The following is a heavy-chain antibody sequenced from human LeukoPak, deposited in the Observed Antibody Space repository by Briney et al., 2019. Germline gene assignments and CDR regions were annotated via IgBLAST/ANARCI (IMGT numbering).Heavy chain of an antibody. J-gene: IGHJ6*02. V-gene: IGHV3-74*01. Sequence: PGGSLRLSCAASGFTFSSYWMHWVRQAPGKGLVWVSRINSDGTTTNYADSVKGRFTISRDNAKSTLFLQMNSLRAEDTAVYYCARGNYYAMDVWGQGTTVTVSS. CDR2: INSDGTTT. CDR1: GFTFSSYW. CDR3: ARGNYYAMDV.